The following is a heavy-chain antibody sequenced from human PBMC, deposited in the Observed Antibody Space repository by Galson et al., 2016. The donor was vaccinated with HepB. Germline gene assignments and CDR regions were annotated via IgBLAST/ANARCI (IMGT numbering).Heavy chain of an antibody. V-gene: IGHV3-23*01. J-gene: IGHJ5*01. D-gene: IGHD4-23*01. CDR3: AIDSVGGPKSNFPDS. Sequence: SLRLSCAASGFTFSFSNYAMTWVRQAPGKGLEWVSATNDTPDRTYYADSVKGRFTISRDNSKSTVFLQMSSLRAEDTAVYYCAIDSVGGPKSNFPDSWGQGTLVTVSS. CDR1: GFTFSFSNYA. CDR2: TNDTPDRT.